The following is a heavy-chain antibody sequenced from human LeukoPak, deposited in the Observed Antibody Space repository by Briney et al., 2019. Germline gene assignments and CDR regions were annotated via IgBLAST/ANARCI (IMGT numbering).Heavy chain of an antibody. D-gene: IGHD3-10*01. CDR1: GFTFSSYE. CDR3: ARDFVLPARGVPNYYGMDV. J-gene: IGHJ6*02. V-gene: IGHV3-48*03. Sequence: QPGGSLRLSCAASGFTFSSYEMNWVRQAPGKGLEWVSYISSSGSTIYYADSVKGRFTISRDNAKNSLYLQMNSLRAEDTAVYYCARDFVLPARGVPNYYGMDVWGQGTTVTVSS. CDR2: ISSSGSTI.